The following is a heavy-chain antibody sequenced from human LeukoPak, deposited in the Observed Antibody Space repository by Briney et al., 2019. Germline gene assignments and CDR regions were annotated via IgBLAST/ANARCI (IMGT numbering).Heavy chain of an antibody. D-gene: IGHD3-9*01. CDR1: GLTFSTYA. CDR3: AKHYDLLSGYILDGS. J-gene: IGHJ5*02. V-gene: IGHV3-23*01. CDR2: ISSSGTNT. Sequence: GRSLRLSCAASGLTFSTYAMSWVRQAPGKGLEWVSVISSSGTNTYYADSVKGRFTISRDNSRKTLYLQMNSLRAEDTAVYYCAKHYDLLSGYILDGSWGQGTLVSVSS.